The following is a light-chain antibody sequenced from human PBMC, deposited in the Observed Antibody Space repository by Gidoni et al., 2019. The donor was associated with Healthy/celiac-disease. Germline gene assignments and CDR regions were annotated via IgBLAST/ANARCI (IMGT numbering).Light chain of an antibody. V-gene: IGKV3-11*01. Sequence: EIVLTQSPATLSLSPEERATLSCRAGQSVSSYLDWYQQKHGQAPLLLIYDASIRATGIPARFSGSGAVTDFILIISSLEPEDFADYYCQQRSNWPTFGPGTKVDIK. CDR1: QSVSSY. CDR2: DAS. CDR3: QQRSNWPT. J-gene: IGKJ3*01.